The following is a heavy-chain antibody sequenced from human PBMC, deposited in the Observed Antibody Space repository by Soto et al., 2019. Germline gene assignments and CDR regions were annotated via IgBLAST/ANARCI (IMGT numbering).Heavy chain of an antibody. J-gene: IGHJ4*02. CDR3: ARNSPIGSTYSGYDAIDS. Sequence: QVQLVQSGAEVKKPGSSVKVSCKASGGTFSTSTFTWVRQAPGQGLEWMGRTIPILDVADYAQDFQGRVTSTADKSTSTAYMELNSLTSKDTAVYYCARNSPIGSTYSGYDAIDSWGQGTLVTVSS. CDR2: TIPILDVA. D-gene: IGHD5-12*01. V-gene: IGHV1-69*02. CDR1: GGTFSTST.